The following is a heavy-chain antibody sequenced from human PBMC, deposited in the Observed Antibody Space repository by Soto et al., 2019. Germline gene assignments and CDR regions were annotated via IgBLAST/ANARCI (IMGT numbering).Heavy chain of an antibody. Sequence: PGGSLRLSCAASGFTFSSYWMHWVRQAPGKGLVWVSRINSDGSSTSYADSVKGRFTISRDNAKNTLYLQMNSLRAEDTAVYYCARVYSSGWPIYYYYDMDVWGQGTTGYGSS. CDR3: ARVYSSGWPIYYYYDMDV. J-gene: IGHJ6*02. CDR1: GFTFSSYW. V-gene: IGHV3-74*01. CDR2: INSDGSST. D-gene: IGHD6-19*01.